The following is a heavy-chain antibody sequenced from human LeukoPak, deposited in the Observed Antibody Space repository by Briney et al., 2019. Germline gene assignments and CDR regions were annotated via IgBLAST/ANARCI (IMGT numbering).Heavy chain of an antibody. Sequence: SETLSLTCTVSGGFISSCYWSWIRQPPGKGLEWIGYIYYSGSTNYNPSLKSRVTISVDTSKNQFSLKLSSVTAADTAVYYCARLAIDRDSGFDYWGQGTLVNISS. V-gene: IGHV4-59*08. CDR3: ARLAIDRDSGFDY. J-gene: IGHJ4*02. D-gene: IGHD1-26*01. CDR2: IYYSGST. CDR1: GGFISSCY.